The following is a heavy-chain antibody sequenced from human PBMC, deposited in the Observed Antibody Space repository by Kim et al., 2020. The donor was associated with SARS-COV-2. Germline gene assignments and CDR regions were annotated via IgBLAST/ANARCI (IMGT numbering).Heavy chain of an antibody. D-gene: IGHD2-8*02. Sequence: ASVKVSCKASGYIFTNYGVSWVRQAPGQGLEWMGWISGGDTKYAQRFQGRLTMTTDTSTSTVYMELGSLRSDDTAVYYCARDRWYMLSSPFGMDVWGQGTTFIVSS. CDR1: GYIFTNYG. V-gene: IGHV1-18*01. CDR3: ARDRWYMLSSPFGMDV. CDR2: ISGGDT. J-gene: IGHJ6*02.